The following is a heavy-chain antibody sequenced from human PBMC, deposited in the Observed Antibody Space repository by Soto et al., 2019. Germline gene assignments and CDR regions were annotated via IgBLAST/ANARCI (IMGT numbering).Heavy chain of an antibody. V-gene: IGHV1-2*04. CDR3: ARGNYENYYYGMDV. Sequence: ASVKVSCKASGYTFTVYYMHWVRQAPGQGLEWMGWINPNSGGTNYAQKFQGWVTMTRDTSISTAYMELSRLRSDDTAVYYWARGNYENYYYGMDVWGQGTKVTV. CDR2: INPNSGGT. D-gene: IGHD4-4*01. J-gene: IGHJ6*02. CDR1: GYTFTVYY.